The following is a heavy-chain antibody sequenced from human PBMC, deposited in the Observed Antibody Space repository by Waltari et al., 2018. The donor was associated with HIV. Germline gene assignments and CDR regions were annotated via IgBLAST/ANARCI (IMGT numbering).Heavy chain of an antibody. V-gene: IGHV4-4*02. CDR2: VYPSGNT. Sequence: QVQLQESGPGLVTPSGTLALTCAVSGGSISSSNWWSWVRQPPGKGLEWIGEVYPSGNTNYNPSLKSRVTISLDKSKNQFSLKLSSVTAADTAIYHCARDRAIVIVPAARSAFDIWGQGTMVTVSS. CDR3: ARDRAIVIVPAARSAFDI. J-gene: IGHJ3*02. CDR1: GGSISSSNW. D-gene: IGHD2-2*01.